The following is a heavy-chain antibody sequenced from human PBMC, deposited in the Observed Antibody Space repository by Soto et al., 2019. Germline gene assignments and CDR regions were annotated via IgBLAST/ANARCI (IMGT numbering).Heavy chain of an antibody. J-gene: IGHJ4*02. CDR1: GYTFIRYG. V-gene: IGHV5-51*01. Sequence: SCMVSGYTFIRYGSGLVRQKPGKGLEWMGIIYPGDADTRYSPSFQGQVTISADKSISTAYLQWSSLKASDTAMYYCARHRRGYTAMVDYWGQGTLVTVSS. CDR3: ARHRRGYTAMVDY. D-gene: IGHD5-18*01. CDR2: IYPGDADT.